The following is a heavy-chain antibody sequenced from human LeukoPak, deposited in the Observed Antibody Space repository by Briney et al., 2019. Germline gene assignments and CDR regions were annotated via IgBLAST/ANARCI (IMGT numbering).Heavy chain of an antibody. CDR1: GFTFSSYA. CDR3: ARGDSRGYPYYFDY. V-gene: IGHV3-23*01. CDR2: ISGSGGGT. Sequence: GGSLRLSCAASGFTFSSYAMSWVRQAPGKGLEWVSAISGSGGGTYYADSVKGRFTISRDNSKNTLYLQMNSLRAEDTAVHYCARGDSRGYPYYFDYWGQGTLVTVSS. J-gene: IGHJ4*02. D-gene: IGHD3-22*01.